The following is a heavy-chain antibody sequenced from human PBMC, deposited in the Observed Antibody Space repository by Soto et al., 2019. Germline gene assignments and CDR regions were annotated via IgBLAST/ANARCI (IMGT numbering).Heavy chain of an antibody. Sequence: SVKVSCKASGGSFSSYTISWVRQAPGQGLEWMGRIIPILGIANYAQKFQGRVTITADQSTSTAYMELSSLRSEETALYYCASRSYIAAADHWGKGTLVTVSS. CDR2: IIPILGIA. CDR1: GGSFSSYT. CDR3: ASRSYIAAADH. V-gene: IGHV1-69*02. D-gene: IGHD6-13*01. J-gene: IGHJ4*02.